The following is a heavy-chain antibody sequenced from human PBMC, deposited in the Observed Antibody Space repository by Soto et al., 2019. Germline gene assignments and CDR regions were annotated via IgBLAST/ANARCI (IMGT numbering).Heavy chain of an antibody. V-gene: IGHV2-5*02. Sequence: QITLKESGPTLVKPTQTLTLTCTFSGFSLSTSRVGVGWIRQPPGKALEWLAVIYWDDAKTYRPSLKSRPTIPMDTSKNQVALTMTHMDPVDTATYYCAHAYGGRSRYWGQGTLVTVSS. CDR3: AHAYGGRSRY. D-gene: IGHD1-26*01. J-gene: IGHJ4*02. CDR1: GFSLSTSRVG. CDR2: IYWDDAK.